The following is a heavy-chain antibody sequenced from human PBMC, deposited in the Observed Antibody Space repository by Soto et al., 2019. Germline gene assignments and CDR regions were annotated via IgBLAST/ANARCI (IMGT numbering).Heavy chain of an antibody. J-gene: IGHJ4*02. CDR2: IYYSGST. D-gene: IGHD6-19*01. V-gene: IGHV4-59*01. CDR1: GGSISSYY. CDR3: AGATGPWLVPPLFDY. Sequence: QVQLQESGPGLVKPSETLSLTCTVSGGSISSYYWSWIRQPPGKGLEWIGYIYYSGSTNYNPSLNGRGTISVDPAQNQFPPEPSPVAPAGPAVYYCAGATGPWLVPPLFDYWGQGTLVTVSS.